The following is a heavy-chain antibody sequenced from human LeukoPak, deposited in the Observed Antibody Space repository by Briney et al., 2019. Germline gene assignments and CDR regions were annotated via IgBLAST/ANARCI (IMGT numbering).Heavy chain of an antibody. D-gene: IGHD3-22*01. CDR2: INHSGST. V-gene: IGHV4-34*01. Sequence: PSETLSLTCAVYGGSFSGYYWSWIHQPPVKGLEWIGEINHSGSTNYNPSLKSRVTISVDTSKNQFSLKLSSVTAADTAVYYCARRGYYYDSSHYYYFDYWGQGTLVTVSS. J-gene: IGHJ4*02. CDR3: ARRGYYYDSSHYYYFDY. CDR1: GGSFSGYY.